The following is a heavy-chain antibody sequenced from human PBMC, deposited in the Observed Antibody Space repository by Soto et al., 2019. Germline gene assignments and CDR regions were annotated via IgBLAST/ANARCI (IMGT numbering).Heavy chain of an antibody. CDR1: GGTFSSYA. V-gene: IGHV1-69*13. Sequence: GASVKVSCKASGGTFSSYAISWVRQAPGQGLEWMGGIIPIFGTANYAQKFQGRVTITADESTSTAYMELSSLRSEDTAVYYRASNDFFPSYYYYGMDVWGQGTTVTVSS. CDR3: ASNDFFPSYYYYGMDV. CDR2: IIPIFGTA. D-gene: IGHD3-3*01. J-gene: IGHJ6*02.